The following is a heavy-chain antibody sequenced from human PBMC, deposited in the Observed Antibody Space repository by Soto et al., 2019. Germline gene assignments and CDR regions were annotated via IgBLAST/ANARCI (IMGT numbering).Heavy chain of an antibody. Sequence: SETLSLTGTVSGGSIRNVYWSWIRQAPGKGLEWIGFIFHSGNAKYNPSLKSRVTISVDTSKNQFSLSLDSVTAADTAVYFCARAHAPTLPFDYWGQGTLVT. D-gene: IGHD2-15*01. J-gene: IGHJ4*01. CDR1: GGSIRNVY. CDR2: IFHSGNA. CDR3: ARAHAPTLPFDY. V-gene: IGHV4-59*01.